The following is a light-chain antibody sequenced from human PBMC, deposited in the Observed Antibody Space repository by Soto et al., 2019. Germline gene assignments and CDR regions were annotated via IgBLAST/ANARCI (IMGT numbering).Light chain of an antibody. J-gene: IGLJ3*02. V-gene: IGLV2-14*01. CDR3: RSYTSSSHVL. Sequence: QSALTQPASVSGSPGQSITISCTGTGSGIAGYNYVSWYQQHPGKAPKLMIYDVSDRPSGVSISFSGSKSGNTASLTISGLQAEDEADYYCRSYTSSSHVLFGGGTKLTVL. CDR1: GSGIAGYNY. CDR2: DVS.